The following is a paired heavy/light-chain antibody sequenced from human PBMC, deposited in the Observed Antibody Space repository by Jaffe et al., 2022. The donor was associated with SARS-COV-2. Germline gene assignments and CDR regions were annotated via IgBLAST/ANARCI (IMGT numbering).Heavy chain of an antibody. CDR3: AKDLIPGGGRDAFDF. V-gene: IGHV3-23*01. D-gene: IGHD2-8*02. Sequence: EVQLLESGGDLVQPGGSLRLSCAASGFTFSTNAMAWVRQAPGKGLEWVSTFSGDGSSTYYADSVRGRFTISRDNSKNTLYLQMSSLRAEDTAVYYCAKDLIPGGGRDAFDFWGQGTMVTVSS. CDR1: GFTFSTNA. J-gene: IGHJ3*01. CDR2: FSGDGSST.
Light chain of an antibody. V-gene: IGKV4-1*01. Sequence: DIVMTQSPDSVAVSLGERATINCKSSQSVLSSSNNKNYLAWYQQKPGQPPKLLIYWASTRGSGVPDRFSGSGSGTDFTLTISSLQAEDVAVYYCQQYYSPPLTFGPGTKVDIK. CDR1: QSVLSSSNNKNY. CDR2: WAS. J-gene: IGKJ3*01. CDR3: QQYYSPPLT.